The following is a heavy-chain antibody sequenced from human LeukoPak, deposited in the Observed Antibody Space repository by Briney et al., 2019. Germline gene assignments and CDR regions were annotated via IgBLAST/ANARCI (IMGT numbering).Heavy chain of an antibody. J-gene: IGHJ3*02. D-gene: IGHD1-26*01. Sequence: ASVKVSCKASGYTFTSYAMHWVRQAPGQRLEWMGWINAGNGNTKYSQKFQGRVTITRDTSASTACMELSSLRSEDTAVYYCAADSGSYLDAFDIWGQGTMVTVSS. CDR3: AADSGSYLDAFDI. V-gene: IGHV1-3*01. CDR1: GYTFTSYA. CDR2: INAGNGNT.